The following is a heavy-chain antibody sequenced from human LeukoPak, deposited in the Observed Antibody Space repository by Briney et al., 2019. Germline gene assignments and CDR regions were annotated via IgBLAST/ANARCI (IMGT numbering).Heavy chain of an antibody. D-gene: IGHD3-22*01. J-gene: IGHJ4*02. CDR3: ARTRITMIVGLASRFDY. CDR1: GFTFSSYS. V-gene: IGHV3-48*01. Sequence: PGGSLRLSCAASGFTFSSYSMNWVRQAPGKGLEWVSYISSSSSIIYYADSVKGRFTISRDNAKNSLYLQMNSLRAEDTAVYYCARTRITMIVGLASRFDYWGQGTLVTVSS. CDR2: ISSSSSII.